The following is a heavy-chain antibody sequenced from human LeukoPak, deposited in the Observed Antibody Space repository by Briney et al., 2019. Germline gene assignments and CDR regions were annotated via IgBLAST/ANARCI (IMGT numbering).Heavy chain of an antibody. V-gene: IGHV4-4*07. J-gene: IGHJ4*02. CDR2: IYSSGST. Sequence: SATLSLTCTASGGSFSSYYRRWIRQPAGKGLEWIGRIYSSGSTNYDPSLKSRVTMSIDTSKNQFSLKLTSVTAADTAVYYCARDLGGYTYGYSFDYWGQGTLVTVSS. CDR3: ARDLGGYTYGYSFDY. D-gene: IGHD5-18*01. CDR1: GGSFSSYY.